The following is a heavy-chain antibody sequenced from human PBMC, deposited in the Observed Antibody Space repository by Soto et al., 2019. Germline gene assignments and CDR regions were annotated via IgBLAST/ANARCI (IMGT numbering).Heavy chain of an antibody. V-gene: IGHV3-23*01. CDR3: AKGGNRVPYLTGYYRLGWFDY. CDR1: GFTFRSSA. CDR2: ISGSARST. Sequence: PGGPLRPSCAAFGFTFRSSAMSWVPQAPGKAREWVSAISGSARSTYSAHSVKARFTISRDNSTNTLSLQMNSLRAEATAVNTVAKGGNRVPYLTGYYRLGWFDYWGQGTLVTVSS. D-gene: IGHD3-9*01. J-gene: IGHJ5*01.